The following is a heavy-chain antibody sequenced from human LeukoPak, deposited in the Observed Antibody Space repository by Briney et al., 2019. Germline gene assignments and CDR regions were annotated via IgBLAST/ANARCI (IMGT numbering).Heavy chain of an antibody. Sequence: GGSLRLSCAASGFTVSSNYMSWVRQAPGKGLEWVSVIYSGGSTYYADSVKGRFTISRDNAKNSLYLQMNSLRAEDTAVYYCAVKAYGDYSFDYWGQGTLVTVSS. CDR3: AVKAYGDYSFDY. J-gene: IGHJ4*02. CDR1: GFTVSSNY. V-gene: IGHV3-66*01. D-gene: IGHD4-17*01. CDR2: IYSGGST.